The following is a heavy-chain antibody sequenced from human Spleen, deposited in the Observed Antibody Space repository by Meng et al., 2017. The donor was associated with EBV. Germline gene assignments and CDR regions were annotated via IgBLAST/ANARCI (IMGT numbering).Heavy chain of an antibody. CDR3: AKGPYGDYVDY. V-gene: IGHV3-23*01. J-gene: IGHJ4*02. D-gene: IGHD4-17*01. CDR2: ISETGGST. Sequence: EVQFWDAAGGLVRPGGSLRLSCAASGFIVSNYAMSWVRQAPGKGLEWVSSISETGGSTYYVDSVQGRFTISRDSSKKTLYLQMNSLRAEDTAVYYCAKGPYGDYVDYWGQGTLVTVSS. CDR1: GFIVSNYA.